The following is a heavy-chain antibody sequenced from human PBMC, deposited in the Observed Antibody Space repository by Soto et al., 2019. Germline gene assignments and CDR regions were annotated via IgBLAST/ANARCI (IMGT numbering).Heavy chain of an antibody. Sequence: SETLSLTCTVSGASVSSGSYHWSWIRQPPGKGLEWIGYIYYIGTTNYNPSLKSRVTISVDTSKNQFSLKLNSVTAADTAVYYCARGDYYDSSGSVWGQGNTVTVSS. V-gene: IGHV4-61*01. CDR2: IYYIGTT. D-gene: IGHD3-22*01. CDR3: ARGDYYDSSGSV. J-gene: IGHJ6*02. CDR1: GASVSSGSYH.